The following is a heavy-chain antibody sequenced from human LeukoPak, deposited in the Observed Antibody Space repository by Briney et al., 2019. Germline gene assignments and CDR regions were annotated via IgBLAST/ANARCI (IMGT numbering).Heavy chain of an antibody. V-gene: IGHV3-23*01. D-gene: IGHD3-3*01. CDR2: ISGSGGST. Sequence: GGSLRLSCAASGFTLSSYAMTWVRQAPGNGLGWVSGISGSGGSTYYADSVKGRFTISRDNSKNTLYLQMNSLGAEDTAVYYCAKLSTIFGVVILWGQGTLVTVSS. J-gene: IGHJ4*02. CDR3: AKLSTIFGVVIL. CDR1: GFTLSSYA.